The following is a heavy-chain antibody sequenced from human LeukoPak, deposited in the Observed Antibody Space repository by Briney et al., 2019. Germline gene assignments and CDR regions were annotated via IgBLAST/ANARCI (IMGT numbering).Heavy chain of an antibody. D-gene: IGHD3-16*01. CDR2: ISWNSKNI. CDR3: AKDIEGYGEHTYNMDV. Sequence: PGRSLRLSCVASGFTFRDYAMHWVRHAPGKGLEWVSGISWNSKNIVYADSVKGRFIISRDNAKNSMYLQMNSLRLEDTALYYCAKDIEGYGEHTYNMDVGNKGTTVTVSS. CDR1: GFTFRDYA. J-gene: IGHJ6*03. V-gene: IGHV3-9*01.